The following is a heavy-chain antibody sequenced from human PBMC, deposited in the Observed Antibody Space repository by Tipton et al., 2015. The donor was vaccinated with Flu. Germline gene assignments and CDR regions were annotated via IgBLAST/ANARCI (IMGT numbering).Heavy chain of an antibody. CDR3: SRDFCSGGFCYPDY. J-gene: IGHJ4*02. Sequence: TLSLTCTVSGGSISSYYWSWIRQPPGKGLEWIGYIYYSGSTIYNPSLKSRVTISVDTSKNQFSLNLSSVTAADTAVYYCSRDFCSGGFCYPDYWGQGTLVTVSS. CDR2: IYYSGST. CDR1: GGSISSYY. D-gene: IGHD2-15*01. V-gene: IGHV4-59*08.